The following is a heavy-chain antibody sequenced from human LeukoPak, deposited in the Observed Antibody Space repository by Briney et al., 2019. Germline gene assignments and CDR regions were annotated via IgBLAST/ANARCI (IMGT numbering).Heavy chain of an antibody. D-gene: IGHD2-15*01. CDR3: ASDRGYCGSDSCYHFDY. V-gene: IGHV4-61*01. CDR1: GGPLSSASHY. Sequence: PSETLCLTCTVSGGPLSSASHYWSWIRQPPGKGLEWIGFGFYSGSTYYNPPLKSRVSISVDTSNNQFSLKLSSVTAADTAIYYCASDRGYCGSDSCYHFDYWGQGTPVPVSS. J-gene: IGHJ4*02. CDR2: GFYSGST.